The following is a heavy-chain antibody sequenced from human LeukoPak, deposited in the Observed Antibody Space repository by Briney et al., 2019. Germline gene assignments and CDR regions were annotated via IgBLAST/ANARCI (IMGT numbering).Heavy chain of an antibody. D-gene: IGHD3-22*01. CDR2: INHSGST. J-gene: IGHJ1*01. Sequence: SETLSLTCAVYGGSFSGYYWSWIRQPPGKGLEGIGEINHSGSTNYNPSLKSRVTISVDTSKNQFSLKLSSVTAADTAVYYCARAYDSSGRDFQHWGQGTLVTVSS. CDR3: ARAYDSSGRDFQH. V-gene: IGHV4-34*01. CDR1: GGSFSGYY.